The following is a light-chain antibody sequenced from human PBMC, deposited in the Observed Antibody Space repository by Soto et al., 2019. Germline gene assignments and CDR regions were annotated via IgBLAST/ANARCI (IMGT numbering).Light chain of an antibody. V-gene: IGKV1-12*01. CDR2: ITS. CDR3: QQGNAFPLT. CDR1: QGLSSW. J-gene: IGKJ4*01. Sequence: DIQMTQSPSSVSASIGDRVTITCRASQGLSSWLAWYLQKPGTAPKVLISITSRLQSGVPSRFSGSGSGTDFTLTITSLQPEDFGTYYCQQGNAFPLTFVGGTKVDIK.